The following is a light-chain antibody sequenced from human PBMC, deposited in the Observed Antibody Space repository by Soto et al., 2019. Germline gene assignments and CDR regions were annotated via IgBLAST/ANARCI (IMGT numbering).Light chain of an antibody. Sequence: DIQMTQSPSTLSASVGDRVTITCRASQSISSWLAWYQQKPGKAPKLLLYTTSNLESGVPSRFSGSGSGTEFSLTISSLQPDDFATYYGQQYQSFSLTFGGGTRVEVK. J-gene: IGKJ4*01. V-gene: IGKV1-5*03. CDR1: QSISSW. CDR2: TTS. CDR3: QQYQSFSLT.